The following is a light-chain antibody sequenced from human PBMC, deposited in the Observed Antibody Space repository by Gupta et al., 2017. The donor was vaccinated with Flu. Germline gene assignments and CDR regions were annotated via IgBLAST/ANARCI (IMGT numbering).Light chain of an antibody. J-gene: IGLJ3*02. CDR1: SSDVGCYNY. CDR3: SSYAANNNLGV. V-gene: IGLV2-11*01. Sequence: QSALTQPRSVSGSPGQSVSISCTGTSSDVGCYNYVSWYQQHQDTARQFIIYEDSKRPSGAPDRFSASKAGTTASPTTSGLPAEEEADYYCSSYAANNNLGVFGGGTKLTVL. CDR2: EDS.